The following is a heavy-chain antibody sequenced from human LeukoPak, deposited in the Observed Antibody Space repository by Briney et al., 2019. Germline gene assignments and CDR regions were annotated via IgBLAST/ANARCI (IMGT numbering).Heavy chain of an antibody. CDR2: IRDDGTSR. J-gene: IGHJ4*01. D-gene: IGHD3-10*01. CDR3: AKSAGIRGWFGDFFGSGGLDY. CDR1: GFIFSNYG. Sequence: GGSLRLSCAASGFIFSNYGMHWVRQAPGKGLEWVAFIRDDGTSRYYADSVNDRFSVSRDSSVNTLYLQMKSLRAEDTAIYYCAKSAGIRGWFGDFFGSGGLDYWGRGTLVTVSS. V-gene: IGHV3-30*02.